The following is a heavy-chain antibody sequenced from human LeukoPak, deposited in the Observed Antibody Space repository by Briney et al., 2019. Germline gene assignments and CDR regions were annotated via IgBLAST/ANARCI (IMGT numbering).Heavy chain of an antibody. J-gene: IGHJ4*02. V-gene: IGHV4-31*03. D-gene: IGHD5-24*01. CDR2: TYYSGSS. Sequence: SETLSLTCTVSGGSINNGGYYWSWIRQHPGKGLEWIGYTYYSGSSYYNPSLRSRVTISVGTSKNHFSLKLSSVTAADTAVYYCARNRDGYNSFDYWGQGTLVTVSS. CDR1: GGSINNGGYY. CDR3: ARNRDGYNSFDY.